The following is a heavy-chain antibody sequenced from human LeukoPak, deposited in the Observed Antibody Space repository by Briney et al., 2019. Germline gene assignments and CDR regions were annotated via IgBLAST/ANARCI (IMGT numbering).Heavy chain of an antibody. CDR3: ARTYYYDSSGYYRVLGEFDY. Sequence: PGGSLRLSCAASGFTFSSYGMHWVRQAPGKGLEWVAVISYDGSNKYYADSVKGRFTISRDNSKNTLYLQMNSLRAEDTAVYYCARTYYYDSSGYYRVLGEFDYWGQGTLVTVSS. CDR2: ISYDGSNK. CDR1: GFTFSSYG. D-gene: IGHD3-22*01. V-gene: IGHV3-30*03. J-gene: IGHJ4*02.